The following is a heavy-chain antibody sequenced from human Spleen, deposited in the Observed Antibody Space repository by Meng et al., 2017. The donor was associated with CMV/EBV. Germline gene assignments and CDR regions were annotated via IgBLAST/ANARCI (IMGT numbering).Heavy chain of an antibody. Sequence: SRGTFDTHKISWVRQPPGQGLEWMGRIIPLFGATLYAQKFQGRVTITADKDTGTAYVELSSLRPEDTAVYYCARGGTYSDDYYGMDVWGHGTLVTVSS. D-gene: IGHD3-10*01. V-gene: IGHV1-69*08. J-gene: IGHJ6*02. CDR3: ARGGTYSDDYYGMDV. CDR1: RGTFDTHK. CDR2: IIPLFGAT.